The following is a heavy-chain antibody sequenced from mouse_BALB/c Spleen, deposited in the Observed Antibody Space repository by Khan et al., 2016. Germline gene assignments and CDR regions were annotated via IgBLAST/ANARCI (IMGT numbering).Heavy chain of an antibody. CDR2: ISYSGST. V-gene: IGHV3-2*02. CDR1: GYSITSDYA. J-gene: IGHJ3*01. Sequence: EVKLEESGPGLVKPSQSLSLTCTVTGYSITSDYAWNWIRQFPGNKLEWMGYISYSGSTSYNPSLKSRISITRDTSKNQFFLQLNSVTTEDTATCDCAPYYYGSEWFAYWGQGTLVTVSA. CDR3: APYYYGSEWFAY. D-gene: IGHD1-1*01.